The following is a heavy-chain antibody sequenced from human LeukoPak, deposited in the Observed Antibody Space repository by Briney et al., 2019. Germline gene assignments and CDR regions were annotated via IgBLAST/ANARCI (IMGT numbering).Heavy chain of an antibody. J-gene: IGHJ4*02. CDR1: GGSISSYY. V-gene: IGHV4-59*12. Sequence: PSETLSLTCTVSGGSISSYYWSWVRQPPGKGLEWIGYIYSSGSTNYNPSLKTRVTISVDTSKNQFSLKLSSVTAADTAVYYCARGRYYDSSGYYYDYWGQGTLVTVSS. CDR2: IYSSGST. D-gene: IGHD3-22*01. CDR3: ARGRYYDSSGYYYDY.